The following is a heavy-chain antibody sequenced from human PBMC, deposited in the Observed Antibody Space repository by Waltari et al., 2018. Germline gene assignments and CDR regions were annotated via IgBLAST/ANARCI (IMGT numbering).Heavy chain of an antibody. D-gene: IGHD2-2*01. V-gene: IGHV4-59*01. Sequence: QVQLQESGPGLVKPSETLSLTCTVSGGSISSYYWSWIRQPPGKGLEWIGYIYYSGSTNYNPSLKSRGTISVDTSKNQFSLKLSSVTAADTAVYYCARSVVPAAIFTHHYYYGMDVWGQGTTVTVSS. CDR2: IYYSGST. CDR3: ARSVVPAAIFTHHYYYGMDV. CDR1: GGSISSYY. J-gene: IGHJ6*02.